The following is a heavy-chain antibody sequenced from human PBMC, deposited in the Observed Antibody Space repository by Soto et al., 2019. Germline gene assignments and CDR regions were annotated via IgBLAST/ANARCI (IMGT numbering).Heavy chain of an antibody. CDR2: IIPILGIA. Sequence: QVQLVQSGAEVKKPGSSVKVSCKASGGTFSSYTISWVRQAPGQGLEWMGRIIPILGIANYAQKFQGRVTITADKSTSTAYMELSSLRSEDTAVYYCARDDVSGVQLERLLSPPSDWGQGTLVTVSS. CDR3: ARDDVSGVQLERLLSPPSD. CDR1: GGTFSSYT. J-gene: IGHJ4*02. V-gene: IGHV1-69*08. D-gene: IGHD1-1*01.